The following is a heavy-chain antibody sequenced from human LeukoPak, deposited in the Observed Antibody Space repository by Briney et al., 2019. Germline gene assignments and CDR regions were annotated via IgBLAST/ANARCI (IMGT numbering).Heavy chain of an antibody. J-gene: IGHJ4*02. CDR1: GFTFSSYA. CDR3: ARNQGYASTDGFDY. Sequence: PGGSLRLSCAASGFTFSSYAMHWVRQAPGKGLEWVSYISSSSSTIYYADSVKGRFTISRDNAKNSLYLQMNSLRAEDTAVYYCARNQGYASTDGFDYWGQGTLVTVSS. V-gene: IGHV3-48*04. CDR2: ISSSSSTI. D-gene: IGHD5-12*01.